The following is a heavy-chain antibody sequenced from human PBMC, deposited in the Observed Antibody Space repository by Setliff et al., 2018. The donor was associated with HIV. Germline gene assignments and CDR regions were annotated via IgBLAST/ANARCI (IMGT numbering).Heavy chain of an antibody. CDR3: ARHDILTGYYTYFDY. Sequence: ASVKVSCKASGYTFNSYSMSWVRQAPGQGLEWMGGIIPLLPITKYAQKFQGRVTITADKSTSTAYMELRSLRPDDTAVYYCARHDILTGYYTYFDYWGQGTLVTVSS. V-gene: IGHV1-69*10. D-gene: IGHD3-9*01. J-gene: IGHJ4*02. CDR1: GYTFNSYS. CDR2: IIPLLPIT.